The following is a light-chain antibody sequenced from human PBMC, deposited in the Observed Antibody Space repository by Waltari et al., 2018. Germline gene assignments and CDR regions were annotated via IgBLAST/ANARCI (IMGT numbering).Light chain of an antibody. CDR2: WAS. Sequence: DIVMTQSPDSLAVSLGERATINCKSNQSLLYSSNNKNYLAWYQQKAGQPPKLLTYWASTREYGVPDRFSASGSGTDFTLTISSLQPEDFATYYCQQTNSFPLTFGGGTKVDIK. CDR1: QSLLYSSNNKNY. CDR3: QQTNSFPLT. V-gene: IGKV4-1*01. J-gene: IGKJ4*01.